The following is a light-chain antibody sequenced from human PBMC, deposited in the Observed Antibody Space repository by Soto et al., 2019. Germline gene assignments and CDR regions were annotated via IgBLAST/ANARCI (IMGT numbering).Light chain of an antibody. CDR1: QSVGSH. CDR2: GAS. CDR3: QQYGSSPRT. V-gene: IGKV3-20*01. J-gene: IGKJ1*01. Sequence: EIVMTQSPATLSVSPGERATLSCRASQSVGSHLAWYQQKPGQAPRLLIYGASSRATGIPDRFSGSGSGTDFTLTISRLEPEDFAVYYCQQYGSSPRTFGQGTKVDI.